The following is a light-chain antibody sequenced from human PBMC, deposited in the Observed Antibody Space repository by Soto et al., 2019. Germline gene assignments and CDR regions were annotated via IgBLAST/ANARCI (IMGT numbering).Light chain of an antibody. V-gene: IGLV2-8*01. CDR3: SSLATINSFQLI. CDR1: SSDIGGYDY. Sequence: QSALTQPPSASGSPGQSVTISCTGTSSDIGGYDYVSWYQQHPGKAPKLIIYEVNYRPSGVPVRFSGSKSGNTASLTVSGLQPEDEADYYCSSLATINSFQLIFGGGTKLTVL. CDR2: EVN. J-gene: IGLJ2*01.